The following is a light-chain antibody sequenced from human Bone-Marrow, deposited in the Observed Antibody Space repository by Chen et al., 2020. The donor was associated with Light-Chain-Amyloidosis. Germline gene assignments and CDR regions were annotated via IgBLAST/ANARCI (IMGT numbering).Light chain of an antibody. CDR2: KVS. V-gene: IGKV1-5*03. CDR3: QHYNSHSYT. J-gene: IGKJ2*01. CDR1: QSISGW. Sequence: DIQMTQFPSTLSASVGDRVTITCRASQSISGWLAWYQQIPGKAPKLLIYKVSSLEAGVPSRFSGRVSDTEITLTINSLQPADIATYDCQHYNSHSYTFGQGTKLEIK.